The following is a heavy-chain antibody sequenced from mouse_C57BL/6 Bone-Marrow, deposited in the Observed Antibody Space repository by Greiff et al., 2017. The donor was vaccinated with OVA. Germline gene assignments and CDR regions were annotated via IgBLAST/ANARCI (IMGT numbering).Heavy chain of an antibody. CDR1: GYSITSGYY. J-gene: IGHJ3*01. Sequence: VQLQQSGPGLVKPSQSLSLTCSVTGYSITSGYYWNWIRQFPGNKLEWMGYISYDGSNNYNPSLKNRISITRDTSKNQFFLKLNSVTTEDTATYYCAGPHYYGSTWFAYWGQGTLVTVSA. V-gene: IGHV3-6*01. D-gene: IGHD1-1*01. CDR2: ISYDGSN. CDR3: AGPHYYGSTWFAY.